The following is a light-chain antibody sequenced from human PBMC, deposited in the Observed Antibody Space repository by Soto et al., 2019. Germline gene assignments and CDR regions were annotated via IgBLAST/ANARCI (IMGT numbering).Light chain of an antibody. J-gene: IGKJ4*01. CDR2: AAS. Sequence: IQLTLSPSSLSASVGDRVTITCRASQDIAIYLAWYQQKPGEAPKLLIYAASTLYGGVPSRFSGSGPGTDFALTITSLQAEDFATYYCQQLRMYPSTFGGGTKVDIK. V-gene: IGKV1-9*01. CDR1: QDIAIY. CDR3: QQLRMYPST.